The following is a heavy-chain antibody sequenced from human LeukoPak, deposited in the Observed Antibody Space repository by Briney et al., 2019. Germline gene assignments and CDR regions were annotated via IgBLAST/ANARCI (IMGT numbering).Heavy chain of an antibody. CDR1: GGSISSHY. Sequence: SETLSLTCTVSGGSISSHYWNWIRQPPGKGLEWIGYIYSSESTNYNPSLKSRVTMSIDTSKNQFSLKLKSVTAADTAVYYCAREYSGNLDFDYWGQGTLVTVSS. CDR2: IYSSEST. V-gene: IGHV4-59*11. D-gene: IGHD4-23*01. J-gene: IGHJ4*02. CDR3: AREYSGNLDFDY.